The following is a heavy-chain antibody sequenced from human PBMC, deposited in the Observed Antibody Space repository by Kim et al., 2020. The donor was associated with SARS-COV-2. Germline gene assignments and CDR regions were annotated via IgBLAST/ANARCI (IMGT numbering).Heavy chain of an antibody. J-gene: IGHJ6*02. V-gene: IGHV3-20*03. CDR3: ARDGPYYYFGLDV. Sequence: YAGPVKGRFTISRDNAKKSISLQMNTLTADDSAVYFCARDGPYYYFGLDVWGQGTTVTVS.